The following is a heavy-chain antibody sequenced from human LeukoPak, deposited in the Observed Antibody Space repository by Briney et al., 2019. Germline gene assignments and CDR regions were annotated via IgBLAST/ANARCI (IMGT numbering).Heavy chain of an antibody. CDR2: IYYSGST. Sequence: SETLSLTCTVSGGSISSYYWSWIRQPPGKGLEWIGYIYYSGSTNYNPSLKSRVTISVDTSKNQFSLKLSSVTAADTAVYYCARHTGVRFLGAFDIWGQGTMVTVSS. V-gene: IGHV4-59*01. CDR3: ARHTGVRFLGAFDI. J-gene: IGHJ3*02. CDR1: GGSISSYY. D-gene: IGHD3-3*01.